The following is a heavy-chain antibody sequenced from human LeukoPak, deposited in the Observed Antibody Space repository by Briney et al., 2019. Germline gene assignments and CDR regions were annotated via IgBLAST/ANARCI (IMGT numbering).Heavy chain of an antibody. CDR1: GFTFSTYS. CDR3: ARDLKTAVDYFDY. D-gene: IGHD2-21*02. J-gene: IGHJ4*02. CDR2: ISYDGSKK. Sequence: GGSLRLSCAASGFTFSTYSMHWVRQAPGKGLEWVAIISYDGSKKYYADSVKGRFTISRDNSKNTLFLQMNSLRPEDTAVYYCARDLKTAVDYFDYWGQGALVTVSS. V-gene: IGHV3-30*04.